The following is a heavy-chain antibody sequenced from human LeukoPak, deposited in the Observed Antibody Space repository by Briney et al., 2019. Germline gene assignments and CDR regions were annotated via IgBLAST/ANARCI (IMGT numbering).Heavy chain of an antibody. Sequence: SETLSLTCAVYGGSFSGYYWSWIRQLPGKGLEWIGEINHSGSTNYNPSLKSRVTISVDTSKNQFSLKLSSVTAADTAVYYCASDYGDYVWFDPWGQGTLVTVSS. CDR2: INHSGST. V-gene: IGHV4-34*01. CDR3: ASDYGDYVWFDP. CDR1: GGSFSGYY. J-gene: IGHJ5*02. D-gene: IGHD4-17*01.